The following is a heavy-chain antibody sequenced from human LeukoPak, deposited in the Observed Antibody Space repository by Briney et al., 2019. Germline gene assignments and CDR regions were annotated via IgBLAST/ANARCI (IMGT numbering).Heavy chain of an antibody. V-gene: IGHV4-38-2*02. CDR2: IYNSGST. J-gene: IGHJ5*02. D-gene: IGHD1-14*01. CDR3: ARGKLTPLSFDP. Sequence: PSDPLTLTCTVSGGPISVYYWTCIRQPTGKGLEWIGSIYNSGSTYYNPSLQSRVTISLDTSKKQFSLKVTSVTAADPAVYYCARGKLTPLSFDPWGEGILVTVSS. CDR1: GGPISVYY.